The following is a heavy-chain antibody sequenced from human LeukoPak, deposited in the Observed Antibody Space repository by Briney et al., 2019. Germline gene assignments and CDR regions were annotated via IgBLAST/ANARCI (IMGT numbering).Heavy chain of an antibody. J-gene: IGHJ4*02. V-gene: IGHV3-23*01. CDR1: GFTFSSYG. D-gene: IGHD5-18*01. Sequence: KTGGSLRLSCAASGFTFSSYGMSWVRQAPGKGLEWVSAISGSGGNTYYADPVKGRVSISRDNSKNTLYLQMNSLRAEARTVYFCAKDSASYGRFDYWGQGSLVTVSS. CDR2: ISGSGGNT. CDR3: AKDSASYGRFDY.